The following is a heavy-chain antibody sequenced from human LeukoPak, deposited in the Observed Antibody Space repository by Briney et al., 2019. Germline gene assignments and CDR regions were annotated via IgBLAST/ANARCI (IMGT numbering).Heavy chain of an antibody. CDR1: GFTFSSYS. CDR3: AREGFYYDSSGYYY. Sequence: VGSLRLSCAASGFTFSSYSMNWVRQAPGKGLEWVSSISSSSSYIYYADSVKGRFTISRDNAKNSLYLQMNSLRAEDTAVYYCAREGFYYDSSGYYYWGQGTLVTVSS. V-gene: IGHV3-21*01. CDR2: ISSSSSYI. J-gene: IGHJ4*02. D-gene: IGHD3-22*01.